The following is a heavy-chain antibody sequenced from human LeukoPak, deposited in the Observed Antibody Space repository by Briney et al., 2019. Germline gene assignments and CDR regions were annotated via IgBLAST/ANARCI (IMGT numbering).Heavy chain of an antibody. CDR1: GYTFTSYA. J-gene: IGHJ5*02. CDR2: INAGNGNT. V-gene: IGHV1-3*01. D-gene: IGHD1-26*01. CDR3: ARDQGGSYFFSLPSRGPLLP. Sequence: EASVKVSCKASGYTFTSYAMHWVRQAPGQRLEWMGWINAGNGNTKYSQKFQGRVTITRDTSASTAYMELSSLRSEDTAVYYCARDQGGSYFFSLPSRGPLLPWGQGTLVTVSS.